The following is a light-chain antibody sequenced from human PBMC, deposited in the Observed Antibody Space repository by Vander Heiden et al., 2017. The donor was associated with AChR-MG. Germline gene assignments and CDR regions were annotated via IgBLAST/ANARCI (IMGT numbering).Light chain of an antibody. CDR1: QSVSSN. V-gene: IGKV3-15*01. Sequence: EIVMTQSPATLSVSPGERATLSCRASQSVSSNLAWYQQKPGQAPRLLIYGASTRATGIPARFSGSGSGTEFTLTISSLQSEDFAVYYCQQDNNWLWTFAQGTKVEIK. CDR2: GAS. CDR3: QQDNNWLWT. J-gene: IGKJ1*01.